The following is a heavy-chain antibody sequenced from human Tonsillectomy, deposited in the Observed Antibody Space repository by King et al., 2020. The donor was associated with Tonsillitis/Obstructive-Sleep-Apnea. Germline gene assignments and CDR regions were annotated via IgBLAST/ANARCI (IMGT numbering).Heavy chain of an antibody. CDR3: ARGAGYWGY. D-gene: IGHD3-9*01. CDR1: GGSISSYY. Sequence: QLQESGPGLVKPSETLSLTCTVSGGSISSYYWSWIRQPPGKGLEWIGYIYYSGSSTYNSGSTNYNPSLKSRVTVSVDTSKNQFSLKLSSVTASDTAVYYCARGAGYWGYWGQRTLVTVSS. CDR2: IYYSGSSTYNSGST. J-gene: IGHJ4*02. V-gene: IGHV4-59*01.